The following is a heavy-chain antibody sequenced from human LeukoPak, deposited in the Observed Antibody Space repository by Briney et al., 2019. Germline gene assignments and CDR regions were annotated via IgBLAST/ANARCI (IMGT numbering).Heavy chain of an antibody. CDR3: ARAPRGKRGAFDI. J-gene: IGHJ3*02. Sequence: PSETLSLTCIVSGGSISSGSYYWSWIRQPAGKGLEWIGRIYTSGSTNYNPSLRSRVTVSVDTSKNQFSLKLSSVTAADTAVYYCARAPRGKRGAFDIWGQGTMVTVSS. V-gene: IGHV4-61*02. D-gene: IGHD1-1*01. CDR2: IYTSGST. CDR1: GGSISSGSYY.